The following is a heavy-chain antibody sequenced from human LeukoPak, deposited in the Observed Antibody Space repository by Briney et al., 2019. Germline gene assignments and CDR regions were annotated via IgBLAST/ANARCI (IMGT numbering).Heavy chain of an antibody. D-gene: IGHD3-3*01. J-gene: IGHJ5*02. V-gene: IGHV4-34*01. CDR1: GGSFRGYY. CDR3: ARGTSGA. CDR2: INHSGST. Sequence: TSSETLSLTCAVYGGSFRGYYWSWIRQPPGKGLEWIGEINHSGSTNYNPSLKSRVTISVDTSKNQFSLKLSSVTAADTAVYYCARGTSGAWGQGTLVTVSS.